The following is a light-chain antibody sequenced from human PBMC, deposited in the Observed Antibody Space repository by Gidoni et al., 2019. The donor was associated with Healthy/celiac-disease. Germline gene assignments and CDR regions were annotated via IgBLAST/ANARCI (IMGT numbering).Light chain of an antibody. V-gene: IGKV1-39*01. CDR1: QSISSY. Sequence: DIQMTQSPSSLSASVGDRVTITCRASQSISSYLNWYQQKPGKAPKLLIYAASSLQSGVPSRFICSGSGTDFTLTISSLQPEDFATYYCQQSYSTPQTFGQGTKVEIK. J-gene: IGKJ1*01. CDR2: AAS. CDR3: QQSYSTPQT.